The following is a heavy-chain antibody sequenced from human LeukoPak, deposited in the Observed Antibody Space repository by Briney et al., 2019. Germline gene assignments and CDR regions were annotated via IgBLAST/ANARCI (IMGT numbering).Heavy chain of an antibody. D-gene: IGHD3-16*01. CDR3: ARVLDLSKRGLDAFDI. Sequence: SETLSLTCTVSGASIDSHYWSWIRQPPGKGLEWIGYVYYSGSTNYNPSLKSRVTISVDTSKKQFSLKLSSATAADTAVYYCARVLDLSKRGLDAFDIWGQGTMVTVSS. CDR1: GASIDSHY. J-gene: IGHJ3*02. CDR2: VYYSGST. V-gene: IGHV4-59*11.